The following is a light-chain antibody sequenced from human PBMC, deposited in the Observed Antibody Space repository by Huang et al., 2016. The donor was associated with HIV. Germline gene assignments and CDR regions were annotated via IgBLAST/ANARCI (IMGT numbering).Light chain of an antibody. CDR1: QSISSH. Sequence: DIQVTQSPSSLSASVGDRVTITCRASQSISSHLNWYQHKAGKAPNLLIYAASSLQSGVPSRFSGSGSGTDFTLTISSLQPEDFATYFCQQSYRSYTFGQGTKLEIK. CDR2: AAS. J-gene: IGKJ2*01. V-gene: IGKV1-39*01. CDR3: QQSYRSYT.